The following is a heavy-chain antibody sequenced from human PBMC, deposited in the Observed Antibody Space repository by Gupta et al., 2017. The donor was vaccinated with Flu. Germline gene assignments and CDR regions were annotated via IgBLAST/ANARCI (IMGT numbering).Heavy chain of an antibody. Sequence: QVQLQESGPGLVKPSETLSLTCTVSGGSISSYYWSWIRQPAGKGLEWIGYIYYSGSTNYNPSLKSRVTISVDTSKNQFSLKLSSVTAADTAVYYCARDASYYDSSGYYTHNYYYGMDVWGQGTTVTVSS. J-gene: IGHJ6*02. V-gene: IGHV4-59*01. D-gene: IGHD3-22*01. CDR3: ARDASYYDSSGYYTHNYYYGMDV. CDR1: GGSISSYY. CDR2: IYYSGST.